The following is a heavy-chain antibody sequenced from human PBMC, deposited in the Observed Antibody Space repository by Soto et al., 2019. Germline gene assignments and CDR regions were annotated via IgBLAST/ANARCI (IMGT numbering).Heavy chain of an antibody. J-gene: IGHJ5*02. V-gene: IGHV4-34*01. CDR2: INHSGST. CDR3: ARWMARRSPKHWFDP. Sequence: QVQLQQWGAGLLKPSETLSLTCAVYGGSFSGYYWSWIRQPPGKGLEWIGEINHSGSTNYNPSLKSRVTIXADKSXXQFSLKLSSVTAADTAVYYCARWMARRSPKHWFDPWGQGTLVTVSS. CDR1: GGSFSGYY. D-gene: IGHD6-6*01.